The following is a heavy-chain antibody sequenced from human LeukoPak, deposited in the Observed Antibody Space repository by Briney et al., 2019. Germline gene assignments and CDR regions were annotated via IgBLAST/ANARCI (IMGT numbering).Heavy chain of an antibody. J-gene: IGHJ6*03. D-gene: IGHD6-19*01. CDR2: INSDGSSI. Sequence: GGSLRLSCAASGFTFSSYWMHWVRQAPGKGLVWVSRINSDGSSISYADSVKGRFTISRDNAKNTLYLQMNSLRAEDTAVYYCARGDSSGWYSYYYYMDVWGKGTTVTVSS. CDR1: GFTFSSYW. CDR3: ARGDSSGWYSYYYYMDV. V-gene: IGHV3-74*01.